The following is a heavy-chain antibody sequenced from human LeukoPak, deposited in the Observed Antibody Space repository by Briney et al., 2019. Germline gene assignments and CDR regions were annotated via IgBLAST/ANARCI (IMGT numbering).Heavy chain of an antibody. CDR2: IAVTGET. CDR1: GFTFSNYD. D-gene: IGHD3-22*01. Sequence: GGSLRLSCAASGFTFSNYDMHWVRHAPGKGLEWVSVIAVTGETQYSGSVKGRFTLARENDKNSLYLQMNSLRAEDTAVYYCAKALYYYDSSGYYPPLTFDYWGQGTLVTVSS. CDR3: AKALYYYDSSGYYPPLTFDY. J-gene: IGHJ4*02. V-gene: IGHV3-13*01.